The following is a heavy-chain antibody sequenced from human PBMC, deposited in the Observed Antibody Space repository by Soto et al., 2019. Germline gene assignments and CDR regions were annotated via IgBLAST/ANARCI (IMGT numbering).Heavy chain of an antibody. J-gene: IGHJ4*02. CDR2: IKSKTDGGTT. CDR3: TTKLAYYDILTGYSNFDY. Sequence: GGSLSLSCAASAFTFSNAWMSWFRQAPWKGLEWVGRIKSKTDGGTTDYAAPVKGRFTISRDDSKNTLYLQMNSLKTEDTAVYYCTTKLAYYDILTGYSNFDYWGQRT. CDR1: AFTFSNAW. V-gene: IGHV3-15*01. D-gene: IGHD3-9*01.